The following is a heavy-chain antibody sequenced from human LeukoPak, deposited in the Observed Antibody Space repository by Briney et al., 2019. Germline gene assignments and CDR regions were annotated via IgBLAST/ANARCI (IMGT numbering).Heavy chain of an antibody. CDR2: IYYSGST. Sequence: PSETLSLTCTVSGGSISSYYWSWIRQPPGKGLEWIGYIYYSGSTNYNPSLKSRVTISVDTSKNQFSLKLSSVTAADTAVYYYARGPAANSYYFDYRGQGTLVTVSS. CDR1: GGSISSYY. J-gene: IGHJ4*02. D-gene: IGHD2-2*01. CDR3: ARGPAANSYYFDY. V-gene: IGHV4-59*01.